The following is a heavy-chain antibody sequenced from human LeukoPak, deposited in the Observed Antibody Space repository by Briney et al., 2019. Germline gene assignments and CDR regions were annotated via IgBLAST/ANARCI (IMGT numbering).Heavy chain of an antibody. J-gene: IGHJ4*02. Sequence: SETLSLTCTVSGASISIITYYWGWIRQPPGKGLEWIGSINYSGTTYYNPSLKSRVTLSVDTSKHQFSLKLSSVTAADTAVYYCAKNDRARAADYWGQGILVTVSS. V-gene: IGHV4-39*01. CDR2: INYSGTT. CDR1: GASISIITYY. D-gene: IGHD3-22*01. CDR3: AKNDRARAADY.